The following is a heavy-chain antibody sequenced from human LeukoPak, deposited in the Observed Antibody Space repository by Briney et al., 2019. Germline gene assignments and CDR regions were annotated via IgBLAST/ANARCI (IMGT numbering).Heavy chain of an antibody. V-gene: IGHV3-23*01. CDR3: AHIGTRGQWYLDL. J-gene: IGHJ2*01. CDR2: ISSSADEK. Sequence: GGSLRLSCAASGFTFSTSGMSWVRQAPVKGLEWVSSISSSADEKYYADSVKGRFTVSRDNSKNTLYLQMNNLRAEDTAIYYCAHIGTRGQWYLDLWGRGTLVTVSS. D-gene: IGHD1/OR15-1a*01. CDR1: GFTFSTSG.